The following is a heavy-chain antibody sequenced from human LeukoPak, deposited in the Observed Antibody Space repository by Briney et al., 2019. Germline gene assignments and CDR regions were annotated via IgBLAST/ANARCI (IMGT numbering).Heavy chain of an antibody. Sequence: SETLSLTCTVSGGSISSYYWSWIRPPPGKGLEWIGNIYYSGSTNYNPSLKSRVTISVDTSKNQFSLKLSSVTAADTAVYYCAREVGPWELRSADAFDIWGQGTMVTVSS. J-gene: IGHJ3*02. D-gene: IGHD1-26*01. CDR2: IYYSGST. V-gene: IGHV4-59*01. CDR3: AREVGPWELRSADAFDI. CDR1: GGSISSYY.